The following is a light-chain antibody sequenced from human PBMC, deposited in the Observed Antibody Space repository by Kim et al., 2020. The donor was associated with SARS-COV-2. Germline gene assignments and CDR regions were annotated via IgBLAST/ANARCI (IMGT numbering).Light chain of an antibody. CDR2: AAS. CDR1: QGISNY. J-gene: IGKJ4*01. V-gene: IGKV1-27*01. Sequence: ASVGDRVTITCRASQGISNYLAWYQQKPVKPPKLLISAASTLLSGAPPRFSGSGSGTDFTLTISSLQPEDVATYYCQKYNSDQLTFGGGTKVDIK. CDR3: QKYNSDQLT.